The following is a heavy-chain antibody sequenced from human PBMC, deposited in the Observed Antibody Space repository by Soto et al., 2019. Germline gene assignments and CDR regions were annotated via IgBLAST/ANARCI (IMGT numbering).Heavy chain of an antibody. Sequence: EVQLVESGGGLVQPGGSLRLSCAASGFTVRSNFMNWVRQAPGKGLEWVATIYAGGTTYNADSVKGRFTISRDTSKNTLFLHMDSLRVEDTAMYHCARGPDIVIRDWGQGTLVTVSS. CDR3: ARGPDIVIRD. D-gene: IGHD2-8*01. CDR2: IYAGGTT. V-gene: IGHV3-66*01. CDR1: GFTVRSNF. J-gene: IGHJ4*02.